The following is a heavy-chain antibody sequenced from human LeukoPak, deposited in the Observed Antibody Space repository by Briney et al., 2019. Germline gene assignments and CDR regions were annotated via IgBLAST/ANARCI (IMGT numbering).Heavy chain of an antibody. CDR1: GFTFSSYA. J-gene: IGHJ4*02. D-gene: IGHD5-24*01. V-gene: IGHV3-30-3*01. CDR2: ISYDGSNK. Sequence: GGSLRLSCAASGFTFSSYAMHWVRQAPGKGLEWVAVISYDGSNKYYADSVKGRFTISRDNSKNTLYLQMDGLRAEDTAVYYCARGEQEMATMSIDYWGQGTLVTVSS. CDR3: ARGEQEMATMSIDY.